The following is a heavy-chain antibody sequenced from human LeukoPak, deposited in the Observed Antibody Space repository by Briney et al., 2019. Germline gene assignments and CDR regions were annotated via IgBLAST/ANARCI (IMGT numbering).Heavy chain of an antibody. CDR3: AKRYCSSTSCSYFDY. J-gene: IGHJ4*02. D-gene: IGHD2-2*01. Sequence: GGSLRLSCAASGLTFSSYAMSWVRQAPGEGLEWVSAISGSGGSTNYADSVKGRFTISRDNSKNTLYLQMNSLRAEDTAVYYCAKRYCSSTSCSYFDYWGQGTLVTVSS. CDR1: GLTFSSYA. CDR2: ISGSGGST. V-gene: IGHV3-23*01.